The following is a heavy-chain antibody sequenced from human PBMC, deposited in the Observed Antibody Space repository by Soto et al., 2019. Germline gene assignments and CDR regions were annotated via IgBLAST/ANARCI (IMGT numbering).Heavy chain of an antibody. J-gene: IGHJ4*02. CDR1: GFTFSSYA. CDR2: ISGSGGST. V-gene: IGHV3-23*01. D-gene: IGHD4-17*01. CDR3: AKDWRTTLTPASYYFDC. Sequence: PGGSLRLSCAASGFTFSSYAMSWVRQAPGKGLEWVSAISGSGGSTHYADSVKGRFTISRDSSKNTLFLQMNSLSAEETAVYYCAKDWRTTLTPASYYFDCWGQGTLVTVSS.